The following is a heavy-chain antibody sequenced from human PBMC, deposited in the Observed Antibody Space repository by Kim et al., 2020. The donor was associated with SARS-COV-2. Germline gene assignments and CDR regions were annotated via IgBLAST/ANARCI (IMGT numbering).Heavy chain of an antibody. CDR2: IYFSGTT. V-gene: IGHV4-39*07. J-gene: IGHJ4*02. D-gene: IGHD6-19*01. Sequence: SETLSLTCTVSGGSIISRSYYWGWIRQTPGKGLEWIGSIYFSGTTYYNPSLKSRVTISVDTSKNQFSLNLSSVTAADTAVYYCARVNSPTSSSSVKSPFDYCGQGTLLTVSS. CDR3: ARVNSPTSSSSVKSPFDY. CDR1: GGSIISRSYY.